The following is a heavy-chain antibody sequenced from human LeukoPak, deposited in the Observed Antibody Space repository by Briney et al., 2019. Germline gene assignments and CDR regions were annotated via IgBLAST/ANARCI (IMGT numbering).Heavy chain of an antibody. Sequence: ASVKVSCKASGYTFTSYGISWVRQAPGQGLEWMGWISAYNGNTNYAQKIQGRVTMTRNTSISTAYMELSSLRSEDTAVYYCARASVYYASGSYRYYYMDVWGKGTTVTISS. CDR1: GYTFTSYG. V-gene: IGHV1-18*01. D-gene: IGHD3-10*01. CDR2: ISAYNGNT. CDR3: ARASVYYASGSYRYYYMDV. J-gene: IGHJ6*03.